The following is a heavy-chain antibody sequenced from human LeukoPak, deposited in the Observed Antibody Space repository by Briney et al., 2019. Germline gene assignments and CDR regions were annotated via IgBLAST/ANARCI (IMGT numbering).Heavy chain of an antibody. V-gene: IGHV3-33*01. D-gene: IGHD6-13*01. CDR1: GSTFSSYG. J-gene: IGHJ6*02. CDR3: AREQGYSSSWYVPSYYYYYGMDV. Sequence: PGGSLRLSCAASGSTFSSYGMHWVRQAPGKGLEWVAVIWYDGSNKYYADSVKGRFTISRDNSKNTLYLQMNSLRAEDTAVYYCAREQGYSSSWYVPSYYYYYGMDVWGQGTTVTVSS. CDR2: IWYDGSNK.